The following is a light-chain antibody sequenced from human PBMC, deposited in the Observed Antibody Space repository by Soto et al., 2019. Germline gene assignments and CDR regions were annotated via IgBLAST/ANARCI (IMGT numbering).Light chain of an antibody. CDR2: RVS. J-gene: IGKJ2*01. V-gene: IGKV2-30*01. CDR3: VQGTHWPFT. Sequence: DVVMTQSPLSLPVTLGQPASISCRSSQSLVSSDGSTYLTWIQQRPGQSPRRLIYRVSNRDSGVPDRFSGSGSGTDFTLKISRVEVEDVGVYYCVQGTHWPFTFGQGTKLEIK. CDR1: QSLVSSDGSTY.